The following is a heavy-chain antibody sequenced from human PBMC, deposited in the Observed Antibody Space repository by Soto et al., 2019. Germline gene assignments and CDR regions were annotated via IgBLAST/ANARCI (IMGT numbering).Heavy chain of an antibody. CDR3: ARGLELLWFGELSDGVWFDP. CDR1: GFTFSSYS. D-gene: IGHD3-10*01. Sequence: EVQLVESGGGLVKPGGSLRLSCAASGFTFSSYSMNWVRQAPGKGLEWVSSISSSSSYIYYADSVKGRFTISRDNAKNSLYLQMNSLRAEDTAVYYCARGLELLWFGELSDGVWFDPWGQGTLVTVSS. CDR2: ISSSSSYI. J-gene: IGHJ5*02. V-gene: IGHV3-21*01.